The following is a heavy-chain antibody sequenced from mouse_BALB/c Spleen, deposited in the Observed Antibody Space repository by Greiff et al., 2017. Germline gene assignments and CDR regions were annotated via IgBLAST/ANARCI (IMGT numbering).Heavy chain of an antibody. CDR2: INPSNGGT. D-gene: IGHD2-14*01. CDR3: TRPAYYRYERSARDY. Sequence: QVQLQQSGAELVKPGASVKLSCKASGYTFTSYYMYWVKQRPGQGLEWIGEINPSNGGTNFNEKFKSKATLTVDKSSSTAYMQLSSLTSEDSAVYYCTRPAYYRYERSARDYWGQGTSVTVSS. V-gene: IGHV1S81*02. J-gene: IGHJ4*01. CDR1: GYTFTSYY.